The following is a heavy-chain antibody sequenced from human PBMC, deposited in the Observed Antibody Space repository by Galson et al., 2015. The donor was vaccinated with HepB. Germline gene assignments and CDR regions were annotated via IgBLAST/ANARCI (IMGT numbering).Heavy chain of an antibody. CDR2: MSYDGINK. D-gene: IGHD3-22*01. Sequence: SLRLSCAASGLTISTYTMHWVRQAPGKGLEWVAVMSYDGINKYYADSVKGRFTVSRDNSKNALYLQMNSLRPEDTAFCYCAREHRGLISMTVVAVDYWGQGTLVTVSS. CDR1: GLTISTYT. V-gene: IGHV3-30*04. J-gene: IGHJ4*02. CDR3: AREHRGLISMTVVAVDY.